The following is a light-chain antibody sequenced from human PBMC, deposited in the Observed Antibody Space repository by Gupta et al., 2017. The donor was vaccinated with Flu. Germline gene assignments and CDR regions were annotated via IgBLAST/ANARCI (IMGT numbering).Light chain of an antibody. CDR1: GDKY. J-gene: IGLJ2*01. CDR2: ADD. Sequence: GDKYACWYQHKAGHSPVLVIYADDKRPSGVPERSSGSNSGDTATLTISGTQAVDEGDYYCHTWDSATVVFGGGTKLTVL. V-gene: IGLV3-1*01. CDR3: HTWDSATVV.